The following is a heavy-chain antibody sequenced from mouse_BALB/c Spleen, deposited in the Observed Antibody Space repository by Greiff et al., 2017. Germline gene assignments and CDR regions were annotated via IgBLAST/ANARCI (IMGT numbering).Heavy chain of an antibody. V-gene: IGHV5-17*02. D-gene: IGHD2-14*01. CDR2: ISSGSSTI. Sequence: ESGGGLVQPGGSRKLSCAASGFTFSSFGMHWVRQAPEKGLEWVAYISSGSSTIYYADTVKGRFTISRDNPKNTLFLQMTSLRSEDTAMYYCARSSRYDYFDYWGQGTTLTVAS. CDR1: GFTFSSFG. CDR3: ARSSRYDYFDY. J-gene: IGHJ2*01.